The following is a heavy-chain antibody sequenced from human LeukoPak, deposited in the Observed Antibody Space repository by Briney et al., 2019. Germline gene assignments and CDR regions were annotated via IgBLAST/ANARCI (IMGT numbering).Heavy chain of an antibody. CDR3: ARDHDYSMGDY. V-gene: IGHV3-74*01. Sequence: PGGSLRLSCTAYGFTFSSYWMHWVRQAPGKGLVWVSRINTDGSSTSYADSVKGRFTISRDNAKNTLYLQMNSLRAEDTAVYYCARDHDYSMGDYWGQGTLVTVSS. CDR1: GFTFSSYW. J-gene: IGHJ4*02. CDR2: INTDGSST. D-gene: IGHD4-11*01.